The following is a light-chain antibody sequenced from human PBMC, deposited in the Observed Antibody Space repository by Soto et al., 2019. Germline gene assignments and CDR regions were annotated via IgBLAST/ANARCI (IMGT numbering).Light chain of an antibody. V-gene: IGKV3-20*01. CDR1: QSVSSSY. CDR2: DAS. CDR3: QQYGSSPET. J-gene: IGKJ1*01. Sequence: EIVLTQSPGTLSLSPGERATLSCRASQSVSSSYLAWYQQKPGQAPRLLIYDASSRATGIPDRFSGSGSGTDFTLTISRLETEDFAVYYWQQYGSSPETFGQGTKVEIK.